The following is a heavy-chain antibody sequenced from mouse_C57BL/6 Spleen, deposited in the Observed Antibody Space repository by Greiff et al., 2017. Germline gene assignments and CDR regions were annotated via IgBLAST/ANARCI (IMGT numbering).Heavy chain of an antibody. D-gene: IGHD3-1*01. J-gene: IGHJ2*01. CDR1: GYTFTSYW. CDR3: ARRRDLGYFDY. CDR2: IDPSDSYT. Sequence: QVQLQQPGAELVMPGASVKLSCKASGYTFTSYWMHWVKQRPGQGLEWIGEIDPSDSYTNYNQKFKGKSTLTVDKSSSTAYMQLSSLTSEDSAVYYCARRRDLGYFDYWGQGTTLTVSS. V-gene: IGHV1-69*01.